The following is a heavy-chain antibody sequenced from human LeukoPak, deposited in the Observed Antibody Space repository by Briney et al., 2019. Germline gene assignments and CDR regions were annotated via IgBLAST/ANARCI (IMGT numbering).Heavy chain of an antibody. D-gene: IGHD3-10*01. V-gene: IGHV1-2*02. CDR1: GYTFTRYY. CDR2: INPNSGGT. Sequence: GASVKVSCKASGYTFTRYYMHWVRQAPGQGLEWMGWINPNSGGTNYAQKFQGRVTMTRDTSISTAYMELSRLRSDDTAVYYCARDPEVYYGSGSYYPNWFDPWGQGTLVTVSS. J-gene: IGHJ5*02. CDR3: ARDPEVYYGSGSYYPNWFDP.